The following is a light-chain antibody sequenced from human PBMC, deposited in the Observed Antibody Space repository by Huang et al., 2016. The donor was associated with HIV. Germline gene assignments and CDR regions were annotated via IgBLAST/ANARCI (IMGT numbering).Light chain of an antibody. Sequence: DIQITQSPSSLSASVGDRVIITCRPIQNINKYLNWYQKKPGKSPRLLIYAASNLKSGGPSTCSGSGSGTAFTLTISGLQPDDSATYYCQQSAGTPRTFGQGTKLEI. CDR2: AAS. V-gene: IGKV1-39*01. CDR1: QNINKY. CDR3: QQSAGTPRT. J-gene: IGKJ2*01.